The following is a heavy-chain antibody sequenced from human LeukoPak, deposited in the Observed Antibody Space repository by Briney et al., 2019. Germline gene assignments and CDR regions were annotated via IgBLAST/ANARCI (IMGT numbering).Heavy chain of an antibody. J-gene: IGHJ4*02. Sequence: SETLSLTCAVYGGSFSGYYWSWIRQPPGKGLEWIGEINHSGSTNYNPSLKSRVTISVDTSKKQFSLKLSSVTAADTAVYYCASRYYYDSSGYYGHFDYCGQGTLVTVSS. CDR3: ASRYYYDSSGYYGHFDY. CDR1: GGSFSGYY. D-gene: IGHD3-22*01. CDR2: INHSGST. V-gene: IGHV4-34*01.